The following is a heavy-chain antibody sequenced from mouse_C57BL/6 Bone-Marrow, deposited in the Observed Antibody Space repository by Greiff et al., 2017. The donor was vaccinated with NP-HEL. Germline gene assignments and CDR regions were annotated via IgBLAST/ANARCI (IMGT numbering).Heavy chain of an antibody. V-gene: IGHV10-1*01. CDR2: IRSKSNNYAT. D-gene: IGHD1-1*01. J-gene: IGHJ4*01. Sequence: EVKLVESGGGLVQPKGSLKLSCAASGFSFNTYAMNWVRQAPGKGLEWVARIRSKSNNYATYYADSVKDRFTISRDDSESMLYLQMNNLKTEDTAMYYCVSLANFYYAMDYWGQGTSVTVSS. CDR3: VSLANFYYAMDY. CDR1: GFSFNTYA.